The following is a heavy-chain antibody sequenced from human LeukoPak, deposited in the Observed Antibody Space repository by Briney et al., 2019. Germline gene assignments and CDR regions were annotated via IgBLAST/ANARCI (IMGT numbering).Heavy chain of an antibody. Sequence: SQTLSLTCAISGDSVSRNSATWNWIRQSPSRGLEWLGRTYYRSKWYNGYAVSVKSRITINPDTSKNQFSLQLNSVTPEDTAVYYCARALLWFGDLDYYYYMDVWGKGTTVTISS. CDR1: GDSVSRNSAT. V-gene: IGHV6-1*01. CDR3: ARALLWFGDLDYYYYMDV. CDR2: TYYRSKWYN. J-gene: IGHJ6*03. D-gene: IGHD3-10*01.